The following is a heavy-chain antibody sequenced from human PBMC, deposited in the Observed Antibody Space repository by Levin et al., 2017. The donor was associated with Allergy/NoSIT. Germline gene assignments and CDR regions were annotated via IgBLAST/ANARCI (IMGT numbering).Heavy chain of an antibody. D-gene: IGHD3-10*01. V-gene: IGHV3-33*01. J-gene: IGHJ4*02. Sequence: GGSLRLSCAASGFTFSSYGMHWVRQAPGKGLEWVALIWYDGSNKYYADSVKGRFTISRDNSKNTLYLQMNSLKAEDTAVYYCAREYYYAAGSYSLFDYWGQGILVTVSS. CDR2: IWYDGSNK. CDR3: AREYYYAAGSYSLFDY. CDR1: GFTFSSYG.